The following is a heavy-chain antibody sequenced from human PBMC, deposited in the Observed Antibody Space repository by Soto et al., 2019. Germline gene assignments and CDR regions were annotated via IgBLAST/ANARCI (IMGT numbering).Heavy chain of an antibody. CDR1: GFSLSTSGMR. CDR3: ARTPHDSSGYPDAFDI. J-gene: IGHJ3*02. CDR2: IDWDDDK. D-gene: IGHD3-22*01. Sequence: GSGPTLVNPTQTLTLTCTFSGFSLSTSGMRVSWIRQPPGKALEWLARIDWDDDKFYSTSLKTRLTISKDTSKNQVVLTMTNMDPVDTATYYCARTPHDSSGYPDAFDIWGQGTMVTVSS. V-gene: IGHV2-70*04.